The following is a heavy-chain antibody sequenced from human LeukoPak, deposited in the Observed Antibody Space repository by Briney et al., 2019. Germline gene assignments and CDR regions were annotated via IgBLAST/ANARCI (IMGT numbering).Heavy chain of an antibody. D-gene: IGHD3-9*01. CDR2: IYYSGST. CDR1: GGSISSSSYY. J-gene: IGHJ3*02. V-gene: IGHV4-39*07. CDR3: ARAPVRYFDWLGPNDDAFDI. Sequence: KASETLSLTCTVSGGSISSSSYYWGWIRQPPGKGLEWIGSIYYSGSTYYNPSLKSRVTISVDTSKNQFSLKLSSVTAADTAVYYCARAPVRYFDWLGPNDDAFDIWGQGTMVTVSS.